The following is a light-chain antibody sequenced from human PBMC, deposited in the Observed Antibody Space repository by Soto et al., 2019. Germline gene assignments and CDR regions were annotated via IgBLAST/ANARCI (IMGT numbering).Light chain of an antibody. CDR2: GAS. Sequence: EIVLTQSPGTLSLSPGERATLSCRASQSVSSSYLAWYQHKPGQAPRLLIYGASSSATGIPDRFSGSGSGTDFTLTISRLEPEDFAVYYCQHYGSSPHTFGQGTKLEIK. CDR3: QHYGSSPHT. V-gene: IGKV3-20*01. CDR1: QSVSSSY. J-gene: IGKJ2*01.